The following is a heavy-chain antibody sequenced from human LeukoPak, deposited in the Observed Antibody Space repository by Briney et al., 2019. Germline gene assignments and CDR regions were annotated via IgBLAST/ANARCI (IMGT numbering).Heavy chain of an antibody. J-gene: IGHJ4*02. CDR1: GFTFSNYG. D-gene: IGHD2-21*02. CDR2: ISYDGSNK. Sequence: GGSLRLSCAASGFTFSNYGMHWVRQAPGKGLEWVAVISYDGSNKYYADSVKGRFTISRDNSKNTLYLQMNSLRAEDTAVYYCAKWRTAMDYWGQGTLVTVSS. V-gene: IGHV3-30*18. CDR3: AKWRTAMDY.